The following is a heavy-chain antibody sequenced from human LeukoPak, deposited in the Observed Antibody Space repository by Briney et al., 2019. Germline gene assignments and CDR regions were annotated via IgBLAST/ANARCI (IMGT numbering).Heavy chain of an antibody. D-gene: IGHD6-19*01. Sequence: ASVKVSCKSSGYTFTGYYIHWVRQAPGQGLEWMGWINPNGDTKYVQDFQDRVTMTRDTSSSTAYMELSRLRSDDTAVYYCAREGWQWLVHAFDIWGQGTMVTVSS. CDR1: GYTFTGYY. J-gene: IGHJ3*02. CDR3: AREGWQWLVHAFDI. CDR2: INPNGDT. V-gene: IGHV1-2*02.